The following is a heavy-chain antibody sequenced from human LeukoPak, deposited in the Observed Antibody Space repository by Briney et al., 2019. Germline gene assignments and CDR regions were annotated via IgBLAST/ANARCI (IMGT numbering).Heavy chain of an antibody. CDR1: GFTFSSYG. J-gene: IGHJ6*03. V-gene: IGHV3-30*02. CDR3: ATRRDGYQLVFYYYYYMDV. CDR2: IRYDGSNK. D-gene: IGHD5-24*01. Sequence: PGGSLRLSCAASGFTFSSYGMHWVRQAPGKGLEWVAFIRYDGSNKYYADSVKGRFTISRDNSKNTLYLQMNSLRAEDTAVYYCATRRDGYQLVFYYYYYMDVWGKGTTVTVSS.